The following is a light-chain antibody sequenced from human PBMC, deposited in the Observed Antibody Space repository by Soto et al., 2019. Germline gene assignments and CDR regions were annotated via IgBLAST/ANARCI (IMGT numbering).Light chain of an antibody. Sequence: DIQMTQSPSSLSASVGDRVIITCRASQSISSYLNWYQQKPGKAPKLLIYAASSLQSGVPSRFSGSGSGTDFTLTISSLQPEDFATYYCQQSYSTSKTFGQGTKVDIK. CDR2: AAS. V-gene: IGKV1-39*01. CDR1: QSISSY. J-gene: IGKJ1*01. CDR3: QQSYSTSKT.